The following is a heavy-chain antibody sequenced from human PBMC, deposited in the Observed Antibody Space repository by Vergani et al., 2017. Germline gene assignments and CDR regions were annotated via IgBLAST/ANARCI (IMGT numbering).Heavy chain of an antibody. CDR1: GGSISSYY. Sequence: QVQLQESGPGLVKPSETLSLTCPVSGGSISSYYWSWIRQPPGKGLEWIWYIYYSGSTNYNPALKSRVPISVDTSKNQFSLKLSSVTAADTAVYYCARNPYCGGDCYSDAFDIWGQGTMVTVSS. D-gene: IGHD2-21*02. V-gene: IGHV4-59*01. CDR2: IYYSGST. J-gene: IGHJ3*02. CDR3: ARNPYCGGDCYSDAFDI.